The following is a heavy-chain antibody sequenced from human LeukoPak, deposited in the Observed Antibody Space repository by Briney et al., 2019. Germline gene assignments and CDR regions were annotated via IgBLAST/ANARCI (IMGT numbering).Heavy chain of an antibody. Sequence: PGGSLRLSCAASGFTFSSYAMSWVRQAPGKGLEWVSALVSGGAPYYADSVKGRFTMSRDNSKNSLYLQMNSLRAEDTAVYYCARQLGSCTRGTCYFGSWGQGTLVTVSS. CDR1: GFTFSSYA. D-gene: IGHD2-8*01. V-gene: IGHV3-23*01. CDR3: ARQLGSCTRGTCYFGS. J-gene: IGHJ4*02. CDR2: LVSGGAP.